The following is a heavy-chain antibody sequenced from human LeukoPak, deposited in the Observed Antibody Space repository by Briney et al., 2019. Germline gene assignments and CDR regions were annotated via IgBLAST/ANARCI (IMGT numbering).Heavy chain of an antibody. Sequence: PGGSLRLSCAASGFTVSSNYMSWVRQAPGKGLEWVSIIYSGGSTFYADSVKGRFTISRDNSKNTLYLQMNSLRAEDTAVYYCAKDEVGYCSGGSCYPHLYYFDYWGQGTLVAVSS. CDR2: IYSGGST. V-gene: IGHV3-53*01. CDR1: GFTVSSNY. D-gene: IGHD2-15*01. CDR3: AKDEVGYCSGGSCYPHLYYFDY. J-gene: IGHJ4*02.